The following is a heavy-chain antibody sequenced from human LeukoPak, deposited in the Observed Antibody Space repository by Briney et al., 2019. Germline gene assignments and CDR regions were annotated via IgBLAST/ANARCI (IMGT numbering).Heavy chain of an antibody. D-gene: IGHD2-15*01. Sequence: GGSLRLSCAASGFTFSSYAMSWVRQAPGKGLEWVSAISGSGGSTYYADSVKGRFTISGDNSKNTLYLQMNSLRAEDTAVYYCAKDRHCSGGSCYWGYNWFDPWGQGTLVTVSS. CDR3: AKDRHCSGGSCYWGYNWFDP. J-gene: IGHJ5*02. CDR2: ISGSGGST. CDR1: GFTFSSYA. V-gene: IGHV3-23*01.